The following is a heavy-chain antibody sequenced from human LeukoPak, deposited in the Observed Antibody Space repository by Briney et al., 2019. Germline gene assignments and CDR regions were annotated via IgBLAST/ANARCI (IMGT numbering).Heavy chain of an antibody. CDR3: ARVSESGTYDY. J-gene: IGHJ4*02. Sequence: SETLSLTCTVSGGSISSYYWSWIRQPAGKGLEWIGRIYSSGSTNYNPSLKSRVTMSVDTSKNQFSLKLSSVTDADTAVYYCARVSESGTYDYWGQGTLVTVSS. CDR1: GGSISSYY. CDR2: IYSSGST. D-gene: IGHD1-26*01. V-gene: IGHV4-4*07.